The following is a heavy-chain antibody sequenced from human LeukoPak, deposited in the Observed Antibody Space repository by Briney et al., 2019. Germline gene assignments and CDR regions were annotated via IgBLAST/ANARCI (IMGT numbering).Heavy chain of an antibody. J-gene: IGHJ4*02. CDR2: INPNSGGT. CDR1: GYTFTGYY. CDR3: ARGQKSRSGGSCLGY. D-gene: IGHD2-15*01. Sequence: ASVKVSCKASGYTFTGYYMHWVRQAPGQGLEWMGWINPNSGGTNYAQKFQGRVTMTRDTSISTAYMELSRLRSDDTAVNYCARGQKSRSGGSCLGYWGQGTLVTVSS. V-gene: IGHV1-2*02.